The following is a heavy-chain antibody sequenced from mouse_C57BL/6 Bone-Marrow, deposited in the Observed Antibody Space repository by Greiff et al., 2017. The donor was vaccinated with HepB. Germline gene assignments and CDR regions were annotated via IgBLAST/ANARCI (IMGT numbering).Heavy chain of an antibody. Sequence: QVQLQQSGAELVKPGASVKLSCKASGYTFTSYWMHWVKQRPGQGLEWIGMIHPNSGSTNYNEKFKSKATLTVDKSSSTAYMELSSLTSEDSAVYYCASYYYGSSYVAMDYWGQGTSVTVSS. J-gene: IGHJ4*01. D-gene: IGHD1-1*01. V-gene: IGHV1-64*01. CDR2: IHPNSGST. CDR1: GYTFTSYW. CDR3: ASYYYGSSYVAMDY.